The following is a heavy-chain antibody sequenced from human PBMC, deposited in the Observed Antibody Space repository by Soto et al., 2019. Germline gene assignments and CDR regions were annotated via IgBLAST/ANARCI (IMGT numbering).Heavy chain of an antibody. V-gene: IGHV3-74*01. Sequence: GGSLRLSCAASGFTFSYYRMHWVRQAPGQGLVWVSRIHSDGSSTTYAESVKGRFTISRDNAKNKLYLQMNSLRAEDTAVYYCAGGDRGAFDLWGQGTMVTVSS. CDR3: AGGDRGAFDL. D-gene: IGHD2-21*02. CDR1: GFTFSYYR. CDR2: IHSDGSST. J-gene: IGHJ3*01.